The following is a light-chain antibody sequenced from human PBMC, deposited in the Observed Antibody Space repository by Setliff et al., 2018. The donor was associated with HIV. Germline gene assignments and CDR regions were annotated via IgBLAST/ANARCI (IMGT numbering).Light chain of an antibody. J-gene: IGLJ1*01. CDR2: QAT. CDR1: SDDVGRYDL. Sequence: QSVLTQPASVSGSPGQSITISCTGTSDDVGRYDLVSWYQQHPVRAPKLIIYQATRRPSGVSNRFSGSKSGNVASLTISGLQAEDEADYYCCSNTGSNTFVFGTGTKVTVL. CDR3: CSNTGSNTFV. V-gene: IGLV2-23*01.